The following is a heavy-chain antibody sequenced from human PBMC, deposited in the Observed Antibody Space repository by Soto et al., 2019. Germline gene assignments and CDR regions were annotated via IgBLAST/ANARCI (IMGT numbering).Heavy chain of an antibody. V-gene: IGHV4-39*01. CDR1: GGSISSSSYY. CDR3: GRHTTRYWFDP. Sequence: QLQLQESGPGLVKPSETLSLTCTVSGGSISSSSYYWGWIRQPPGKGLEWIGSIYYSGSTYYNPSLKGRVNRSVDTSKNPFSPELSSVAAAETAVYYCGRHTTRYWFDPWGQGTLVTVSS. J-gene: IGHJ5*02. D-gene: IGHD1-1*01. CDR2: IYYSGST.